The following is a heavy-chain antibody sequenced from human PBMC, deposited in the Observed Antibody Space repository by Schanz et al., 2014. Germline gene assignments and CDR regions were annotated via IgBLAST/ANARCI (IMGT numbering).Heavy chain of an antibody. CDR2: LSGSGGST. D-gene: IGHD6-13*01. CDR1: GFTFSSYA. J-gene: IGHJ4*01. V-gene: IGHV3-23*01. CDR3: AREQIMAAAGLVDY. Sequence: EVQLLESGGGLVQPGGSLRLSCAASGFTFSSYAMSWVRQAPGKGLEWVSALSGSGGSTYYADSVKGRFTISRDNSKNTLYLQMNSLRADDTAVYFCAREQIMAAAGLVDYWGHGTLVTVSS.